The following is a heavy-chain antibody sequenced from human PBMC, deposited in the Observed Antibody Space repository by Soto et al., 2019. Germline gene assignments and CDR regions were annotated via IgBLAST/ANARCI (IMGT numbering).Heavy chain of an antibody. V-gene: IGHV3-23*01. J-gene: IGHJ4*02. CDR3: GRDRAFPRDSFDY. CDR1: GFIFSNFA. Sequence: PGGALSLSWASSGFIFSNFAMSWDRQAPGQGLGWVSAISGIGGATWYADSVRGRLTISRDNSKNTLYLQVSSLRDEDTAVYCCGRDRAFPRDSFDYWGRGTLVTVSS. CDR2: ISGIGGAT.